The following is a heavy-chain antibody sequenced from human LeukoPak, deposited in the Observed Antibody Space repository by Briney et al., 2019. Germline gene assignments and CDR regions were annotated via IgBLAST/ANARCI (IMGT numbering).Heavy chain of an antibody. V-gene: IGHV4-61*10. D-gene: IGHD6-19*01. CDR2: IHYSGTT. CDR3: ARGAGWYNY. CDR1: GGSISSGSYY. Sequence: SQTLSLTCTVSGGSISSGSYYWSWIRQPAGKGLEWIAYIHYSGTTNYNPSLKSRVTISIDTSKKQFSLKVSSVTAADTAVYYCARGAGWYNYWGQGTLVTVSS. J-gene: IGHJ4*02.